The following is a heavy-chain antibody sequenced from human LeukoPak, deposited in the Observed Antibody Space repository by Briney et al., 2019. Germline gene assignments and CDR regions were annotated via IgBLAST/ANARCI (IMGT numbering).Heavy chain of an antibody. CDR1: GGSISSYY. Sequence: KASETLSLTCTVSGGSISSYYWSWIRQPAGKGLEWIGRIYTSGSTNYNPSLKSRVTMSVDTSKNQFSLKLSSVTAADTAVYYCARETLLWFGEPYYMDVWGKGTTVTISS. CDR2: IYTSGST. V-gene: IGHV4-4*07. D-gene: IGHD3-10*01. J-gene: IGHJ6*03. CDR3: ARETLLWFGEPYYMDV.